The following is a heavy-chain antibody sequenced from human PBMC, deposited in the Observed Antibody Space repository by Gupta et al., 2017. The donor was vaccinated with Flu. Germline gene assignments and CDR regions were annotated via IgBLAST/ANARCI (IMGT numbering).Heavy chain of an antibody. CDR3: ARGYTVVNRGGIDAFDI. D-gene: IGHD4-23*01. Sequence: QVQLQQWGAGLLKPSETLSLTCAVYGGSFSGYYWSWIRQPPGKGLEWIGEINHSGSTNYNPSLKSRVTISVDTSKNQFSLKLSSVTAADTAVYYCARGYTVVNRGGIDAFDIWGQGTMVTVSS. CDR2: INHSGST. J-gene: IGHJ3*02. V-gene: IGHV4-34*01. CDR1: GGSFSGYY.